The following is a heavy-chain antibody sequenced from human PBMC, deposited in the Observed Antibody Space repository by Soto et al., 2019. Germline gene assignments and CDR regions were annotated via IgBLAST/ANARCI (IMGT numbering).Heavy chain of an antibody. CDR1: GYTFTGYY. V-gene: IGHV1-2*02. CDR2: INPNSGGT. J-gene: IGHJ6*02. D-gene: IGHD3-22*01. Sequence: GASVKVSCKASGYTFTGYYMHWVRQAPGQGLEWMGWINPNSGGTNYAQKFQGRVTMTRDTSISTAYMELSRLGSDDTAVYYCASYDSSGYYAYYYYGMDVWGQGTTVTVSS. CDR3: ASYDSSGYYAYYYYGMDV.